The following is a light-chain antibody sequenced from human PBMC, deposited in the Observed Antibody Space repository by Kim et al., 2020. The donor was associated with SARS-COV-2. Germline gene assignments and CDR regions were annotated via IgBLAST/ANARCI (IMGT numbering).Light chain of an antibody. J-gene: IGLJ1*01. V-gene: IGLV2-14*03. CDR3: NSYVVSTTSYV. CDR1: TSDIGEYNF. Sequence: QPITISCTGSTSDIGEYNFVAWYQQRSGEAPKLLIYDVSYRPSGVSHRFSASKSATTASLTISGLQPEDEADYYCNSYVVSTTSYVFGTGTKVTVL. CDR2: DVS.